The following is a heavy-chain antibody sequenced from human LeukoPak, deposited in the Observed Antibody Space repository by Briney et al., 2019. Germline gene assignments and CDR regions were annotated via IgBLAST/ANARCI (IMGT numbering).Heavy chain of an antibody. Sequence: PGGSLRLSCAASGFTFSTYTMNWVRQAPGKGLEWVGRIKSKTKGGTTDYAAPVKGRFTISRDDSKNTLYLEMNTLKTEDTAVYYCTGSNWVTNDYWGQGTLVTVSS. CDR3: TGSNWVTNDY. V-gene: IGHV3-15*01. CDR2: IKSKTKGGTT. J-gene: IGHJ4*02. D-gene: IGHD6-13*01. CDR1: GFTFSTYT.